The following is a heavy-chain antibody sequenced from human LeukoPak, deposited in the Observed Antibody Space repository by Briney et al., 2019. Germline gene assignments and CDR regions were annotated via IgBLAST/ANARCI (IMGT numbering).Heavy chain of an antibody. V-gene: IGHV4-39*02. D-gene: IGHD3-10*01. J-gene: IGHJ5*02. CDR2: TYYSGST. Sequence: SETLSLTCTVSGGSISSNSYYWDWIRQPPGKGLEWIGSTYYSGSTYYNPSLKSRVTISVDTSKNQFSLKLSSVTAADTAVYYCAREDYYGSGSYYKAIWFDPWGQGTLVTVSS. CDR3: AREDYYGSGSYYKAIWFDP. CDR1: GGSISSNSYY.